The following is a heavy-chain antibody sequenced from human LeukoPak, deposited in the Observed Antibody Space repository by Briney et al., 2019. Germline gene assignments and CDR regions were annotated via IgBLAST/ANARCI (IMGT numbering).Heavy chain of an antibody. J-gene: IGHJ3*02. Sequence: SETLSLTCTVSGGSISSSSYYWSWIRQPPGKGLEWIGYIYYSGSTYYNPSLKSRVTILVDTSKNQFSLKLSSVTAADTAVYYCARDFWSGYSHDAFDIWGQGTMVTVSS. CDR2: IYYSGST. V-gene: IGHV4-30-4*08. CDR1: GGSISSSSYY. D-gene: IGHD3-3*01. CDR3: ARDFWSGYSHDAFDI.